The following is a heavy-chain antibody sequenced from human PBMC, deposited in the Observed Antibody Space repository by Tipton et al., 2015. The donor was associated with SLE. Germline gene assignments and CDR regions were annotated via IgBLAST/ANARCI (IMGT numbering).Heavy chain of an antibody. CDR1: GFTFSSYW. V-gene: IGHV3-7*03. D-gene: IGHD2-2*01. J-gene: IGHJ4*02. Sequence: SLRLSCAASGFTFSSYWMSWVRQAPGKGLEWVANIKQDGSEKYYVDSVKGRFTISRDNAKNSLYLQMNSLRAEDTAVYYCATVLGYCSSTSCGYWGQGTLVTVSS. CDR2: IKQDGSEK. CDR3: ATVLGYCSSTSCGY.